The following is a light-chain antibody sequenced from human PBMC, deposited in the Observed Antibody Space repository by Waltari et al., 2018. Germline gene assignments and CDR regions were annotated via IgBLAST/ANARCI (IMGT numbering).Light chain of an antibody. CDR3: QQYNNWPPYT. Sequence: EILMPQFPATLSVSPGERATLSCRASQSVSNNVAWYQQKPGQAPRLLMYGASIRATGIPVRFSGSGSGTEFTLTISSLQSEDFAVYYCQQYNNWPPYTFGRGTKLEIK. CDR2: GAS. CDR1: QSVSNN. J-gene: IGKJ2*01. V-gene: IGKV3-15*01.